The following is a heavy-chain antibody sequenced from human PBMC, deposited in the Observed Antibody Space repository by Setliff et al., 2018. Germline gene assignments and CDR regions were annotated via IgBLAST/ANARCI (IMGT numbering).Heavy chain of an antibody. V-gene: IGHV3-7*03. CDR1: AFTFKNYW. Sequence: PGGSLRLSCAASAFTFKNYWMSWVRQAPGKGLEWVANIKQDGSEKYYVDSVKGRFTISRDNAKNSLYLQMNSLRAEDSAVYYCVRDWYFYDTSGYFKGAPFDYWGQGTPVTVSS. D-gene: IGHD3-22*01. CDR3: VRDWYFYDTSGYFKGAPFDY. CDR2: IKQDGSEK. J-gene: IGHJ4*02.